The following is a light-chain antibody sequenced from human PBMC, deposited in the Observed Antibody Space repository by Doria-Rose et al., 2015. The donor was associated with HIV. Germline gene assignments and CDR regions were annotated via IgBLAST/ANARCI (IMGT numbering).Light chain of an antibody. CDR1: QSSSSNY. CDR3: HQYGTSWT. Sequence: IVLTQSPGTLSLSPGARATLTCRASQSSSSNYLAWYQQQPGQAPSLLTYDGSTRATGIPDRFSASGSGTDFTLTINRLEPEDFALYYCHQYGTSWTFGQGTKVEI. V-gene: IGKV3-20*01. CDR2: DGS. J-gene: IGKJ1*01.